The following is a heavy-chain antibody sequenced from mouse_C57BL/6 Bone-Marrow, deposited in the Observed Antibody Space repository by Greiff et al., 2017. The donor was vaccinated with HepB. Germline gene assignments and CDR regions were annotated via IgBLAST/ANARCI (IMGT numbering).Heavy chain of an antibody. Sequence: VQLQQSGAELARPGASVKLSCKASGYTFTSYGISWVKQRTGQGLEWIGEIYPRSGNTYYNEKFKGKATLTADKSSSTAYMELRSLTSEDSAVYFCARRDTTVVATGYFDVWGTGTTVTVSS. D-gene: IGHD1-1*01. CDR2: IYPRSGNT. V-gene: IGHV1-81*01. CDR3: ARRDTTVVATGYFDV. J-gene: IGHJ1*03. CDR1: GYTFTSYG.